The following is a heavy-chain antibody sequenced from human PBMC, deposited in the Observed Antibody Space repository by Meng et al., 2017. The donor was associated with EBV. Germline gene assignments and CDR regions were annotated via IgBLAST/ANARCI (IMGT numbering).Heavy chain of an antibody. CDR2: ISYDGSNK. V-gene: IGHV3-30*18. CDR3: AKGDVYYYDSSGYPNY. J-gene: IGHJ4*02. D-gene: IGHD3-22*01. Sequence: QVLLVASGGGVVQPGRSLRLSCSASGFTFSSYGMHWVRQAPGKGLEWVAVISYDGSNKYYADSVKGRFTISRDNSKNTLYLQMNSLRAEDTAVYYCAKGDVYYYDSSGYPNYWGQGTLVTVSS. CDR1: GFTFSSYG.